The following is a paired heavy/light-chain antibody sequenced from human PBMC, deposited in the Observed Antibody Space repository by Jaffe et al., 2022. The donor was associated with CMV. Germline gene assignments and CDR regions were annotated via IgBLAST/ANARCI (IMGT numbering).Heavy chain of an antibody. CDR2: IYPGDSDT. Sequence: EVQLVQSGAEVKKPGESLKISCQGSGYSFTSYWIAWVRQMPGKGLEWMGIIYPGDSDTRYSPSFQGQVTISADKSISTAYLQWSSLKASDTAMYYCARGGGYCNAGTCFTGPNRKTMMKVPLDSWGQGTLVTVSS. D-gene: IGHD2-15*01. CDR1: GYSFTSYW. J-gene: IGHJ4*02. CDR3: ARGGGYCNAGTCFTGPNRKTMMKVPLDS. V-gene: IGHV5-51*01.
Light chain of an antibody. J-gene: IGKJ1*01. CDR1: QSISSW. V-gene: IGKV1-5*03. CDR3: QQYNSYSGT. CDR2: KAS. Sequence: DIQMTQSPSTLSASVGDRVIITCRASQSISSWLAWYQQKPGKAPKLLIYKASSLESGVPSRFSGSGSGTEFTLTISSLQPDDFATYYCQQYNSYSGTFGQGTKVEIK.